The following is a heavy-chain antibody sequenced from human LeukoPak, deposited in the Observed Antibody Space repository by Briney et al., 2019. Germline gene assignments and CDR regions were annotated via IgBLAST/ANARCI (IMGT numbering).Heavy chain of an antibody. CDR3: ARRLTQYDCFDP. V-gene: IGHV6-1*01. CDR1: GDSVSSNSVT. D-gene: IGHD2-2*01. Sequence: SQTLSLTCAISGDSVSSNSVTWNWIRQSPSRGLEWLGRTYYRSTWYNDYAVSVRGRITVNPDTSKNQLSLHLNSVAPEDTAVYYCARRLTQYDCFDPWGQGILVTVSS. CDR2: TYYRSTWYN. J-gene: IGHJ5*02.